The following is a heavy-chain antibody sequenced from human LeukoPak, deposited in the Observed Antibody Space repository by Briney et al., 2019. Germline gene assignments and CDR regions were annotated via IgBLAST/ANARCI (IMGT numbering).Heavy chain of an antibody. CDR3: AREYSGSYYVILDY. V-gene: IGHV4-4*07. Sequence: SETLSLTCTVSGDFISSYYWTWIRQPAGKGLEWIGRIDTSGSTNYSPSLKSRVSMSVDTSEDQFSLKLSSVTAADTAVYYCAREYSGSYYVILDYWGQGTLVTVSS. CDR2: IDTSGST. CDR1: GDFISSYY. J-gene: IGHJ4*02. D-gene: IGHD1-26*01.